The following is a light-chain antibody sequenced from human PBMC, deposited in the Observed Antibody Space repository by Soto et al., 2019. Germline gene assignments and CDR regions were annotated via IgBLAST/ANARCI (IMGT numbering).Light chain of an antibody. J-gene: IGLJ1*01. CDR1: SSNLGDNT. V-gene: IGLV1-44*01. CDR2: SYD. Sequence: QSVLTQPPSASGTPGQRVTISCSTSSSNLGDNTVNWCQHVPGTAPKLLIYSYDQRPSGVPDRFSGSKSGTSASLAISGLQSEDEADYYCAAWDASLDGYVFGTGTRSPS. CDR3: AAWDASLDGYV.